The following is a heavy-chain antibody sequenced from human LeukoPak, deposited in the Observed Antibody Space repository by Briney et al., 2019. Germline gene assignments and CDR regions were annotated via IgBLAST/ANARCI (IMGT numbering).Heavy chain of an antibody. J-gene: IGHJ4*02. D-gene: IGHD1-7*01. CDR3: ARHAGTTVSLVDY. V-gene: IGHV5-51*01. CDR2: IYPGDSDT. CDR1: GYSFTTYW. Sequence: GESLKISCKGSGYSFTTYWIGWVRQVPGKGLEWMGIIYPGDSDTRYNPSFQGQVTISVDKSISTAYLQWSSLKASDTAMYYCARHAGTTVSLVDYWGQGTLVTVSS.